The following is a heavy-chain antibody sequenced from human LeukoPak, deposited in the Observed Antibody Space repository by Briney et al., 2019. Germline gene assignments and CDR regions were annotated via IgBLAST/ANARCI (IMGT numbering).Heavy chain of an antibody. Sequence: GGSLRLSCAASGFSSISYGMHWVRQAPGKGLEWVGVISDDGRRKDYADSVKGRFTISRDNSKDTLYLQMNSLRAEDTAVYYCAKRPSDYGDYVSYFDYWGQGTLVTVSS. D-gene: IGHD4-17*01. V-gene: IGHV3-30*18. CDR3: AKRPSDYGDYVSYFDY. CDR1: GFSSISYG. CDR2: ISDDGRRK. J-gene: IGHJ4*02.